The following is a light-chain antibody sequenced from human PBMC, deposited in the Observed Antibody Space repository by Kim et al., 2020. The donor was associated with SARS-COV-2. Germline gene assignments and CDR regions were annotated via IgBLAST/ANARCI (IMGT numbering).Light chain of an antibody. Sequence: QPVLTQPPSASGTPGQRVTISCSGSSSSIGSNYVSWYQQLPGTTPKLLIYRNNQRPSGVPDRFSGSKSGTSASLAISGLRSEDEADYYCAAWDDSLSGRVFGTGTKVTVL. V-gene: IGLV1-47*01. J-gene: IGLJ1*01. CDR2: RNN. CDR1: SSSIGSNY. CDR3: AAWDDSLSGRV.